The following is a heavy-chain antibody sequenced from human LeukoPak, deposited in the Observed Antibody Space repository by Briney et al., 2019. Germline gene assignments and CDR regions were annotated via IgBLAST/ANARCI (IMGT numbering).Heavy chain of an antibody. D-gene: IGHD2-15*01. CDR3: AKGRFCTGSGCYSTAPDY. CDR2: ISGSGDRT. Sequence: GGSLRLSCEASGFTFSSNAMSWVRQAPGKGLEWVSAISGSGDRTYYADSVRGRFSISRDSSKSTLFLQMDSLRAEDTAVYYCAKGRFCTGSGCYSTAPDYWGQGTLVTVSS. V-gene: IGHV3-23*01. CDR1: GFTFSSNA. J-gene: IGHJ4*02.